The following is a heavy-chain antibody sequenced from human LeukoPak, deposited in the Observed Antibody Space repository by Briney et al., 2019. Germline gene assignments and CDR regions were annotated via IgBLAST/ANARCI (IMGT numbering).Heavy chain of an antibody. CDR1: GGSISSGGYY. Sequence: PSQTLSLTCTVSGGSISSGGYYWSWIRQHPGKGLEWIGYIYYSGSTYYNPSLKSRVTISVDTSKNQFSLKLSSVTAADMAVYYCARDRSGSIDYWGQGTLVTVSS. CDR2: IYYSGST. CDR3: ARDRSGSIDY. J-gene: IGHJ4*02. V-gene: IGHV4-31*03. D-gene: IGHD1-26*01.